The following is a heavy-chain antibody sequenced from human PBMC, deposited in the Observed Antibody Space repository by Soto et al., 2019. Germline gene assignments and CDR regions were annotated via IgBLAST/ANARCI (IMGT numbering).Heavy chain of an antibody. CDR1: EFTFSSYG. CDR3: ARDQPYYDSSGRRGNWFDP. J-gene: IGHJ5*02. V-gene: IGHV3-33*01. D-gene: IGHD3-22*01. Sequence: QVQLVESGGGVVQPGKSLRLSCAASEFTFSSYGMYWVRQAPGKGLEWVAVIWYDGSNKYYTDSVKGRFTISRDDSKNTLYLQMNSLRAEDTAVYYCARDQPYYDSSGRRGNWFDPWGQGTLVTVSS. CDR2: IWYDGSNK.